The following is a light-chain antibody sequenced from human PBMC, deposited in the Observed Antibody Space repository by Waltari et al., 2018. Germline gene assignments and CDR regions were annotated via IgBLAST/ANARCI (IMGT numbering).Light chain of an antibody. J-gene: IGKJ4*01. CDR2: SAF. Sequence: DIQLTQSPSFLSASVRDRVTITCRARQGISNYLAWYQQKPGKAPKHLIYSAFTLQSGFPSRFSGSGYGTDFSLTISSLQPEDFATYYCQQLNSYPLTFGGGTKVEIK. V-gene: IGKV1-9*01. CDR3: QQLNSYPLT. CDR1: QGISNY.